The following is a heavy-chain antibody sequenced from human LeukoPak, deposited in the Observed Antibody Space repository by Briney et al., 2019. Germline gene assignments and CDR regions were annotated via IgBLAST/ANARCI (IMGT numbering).Heavy chain of an antibody. CDR2: IYYSGST. CDR3: ATPRAYSYGYFDY. V-gene: IGHV4-39*01. J-gene: IGHJ4*02. D-gene: IGHD5-18*01. CDR1: GGSISSSSYY. Sequence: SETLSLTCTVSGGSISSSSYYWGWIRQPPGKGLEWIGSIYYSGSTYYNPSLKSRVTISVDTSKNQFSLKLSSVTAADTAVYYCATPRAYSYGYFDYWGQGTLVTVSS.